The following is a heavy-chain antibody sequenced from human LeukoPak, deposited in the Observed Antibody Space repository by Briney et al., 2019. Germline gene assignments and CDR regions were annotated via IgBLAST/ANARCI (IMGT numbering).Heavy chain of an antibody. D-gene: IGHD3-22*01. Sequence: GRSLRLSCAASGFTFSSYGMHWVRQAPGKGLEWVAVISYDGSNKYYADSVKGRFTISRDNSKNTRYLQMNSLRAEDTAVYYCAKDLEYYDSSGGLDYWGQRTLVTVSS. CDR1: GFTFSSYG. J-gene: IGHJ4*02. V-gene: IGHV3-30*18. CDR3: AKDLEYYDSSGGLDY. CDR2: ISYDGSNK.